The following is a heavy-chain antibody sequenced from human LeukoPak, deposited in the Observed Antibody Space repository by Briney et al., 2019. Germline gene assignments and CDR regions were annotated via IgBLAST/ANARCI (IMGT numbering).Heavy chain of an antibody. CDR1: GGSISSGGYS. Sequence: PSETLSLTCAVSGGSISSGGYSWSWIRQPPGKGLEWIGYIYHSGSTYYNPSLKNRVTISVDRSKNQFSLKLSSVTAADTAVYYCARDLVMGGAFDIWGQGTMVTVSS. V-gene: IGHV4-30-2*01. CDR2: IYHSGST. D-gene: IGHD2-15*01. J-gene: IGHJ3*02. CDR3: ARDLVMGGAFDI.